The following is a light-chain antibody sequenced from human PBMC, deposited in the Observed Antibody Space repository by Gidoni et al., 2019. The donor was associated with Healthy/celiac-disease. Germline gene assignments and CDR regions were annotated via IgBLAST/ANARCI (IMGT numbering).Light chain of an antibody. CDR2: GAS. CDR1: QSVSSN. V-gene: IGKV3-15*01. J-gene: IGKJ2*01. Sequence: EIVKTQSPATLSVSPGERATLSCRASQSVSSNLAWYQQKPGQAPRLLIYGASTRATGIPARFSGSGSGTEFTLTISSLQSEDFAVYYCQQYNNWLRGTFGQGTKLEIK. CDR3: QQYNNWLRGT.